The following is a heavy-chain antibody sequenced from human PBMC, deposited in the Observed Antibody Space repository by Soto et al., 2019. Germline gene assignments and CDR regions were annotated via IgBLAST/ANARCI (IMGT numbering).Heavy chain of an antibody. CDR3: AKDSGGLYYSGSGSYHFDY. D-gene: IGHD3-10*01. CDR2: ISWNSGSI. V-gene: IGHV3-9*01. CDR1: GFTFDDYA. J-gene: IGHJ4*02. Sequence: EVQLVESGGGLVQPGRSLRLSCAASGFTFDDYAMHWVRQAPGKGLEWVSGISWNSGSIGYADSVKGRFTISRDNAKNSLYLQMNSLRAEDTALYYCAKDSGGLYYSGSGSYHFDYWGQGTLVTVSS.